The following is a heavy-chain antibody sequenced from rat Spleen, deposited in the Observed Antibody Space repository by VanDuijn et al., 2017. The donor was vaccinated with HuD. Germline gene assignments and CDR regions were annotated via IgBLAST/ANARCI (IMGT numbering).Heavy chain of an antibody. CDR3: ARDNYDGTYYYGFAY. D-gene: IGHD1-12*02. CDR2: ISYDGGST. Sequence: EVQLVESGGGLVQPGRSMKLSCAASGFTFSDYGMAWVLQAPTKGLEWVASISYDGGSTFYPDSVKGRFTISRDNAKSTLYLQMNSLRSEDTATYYCARDNYDGTYYYGFAYWGQGTLVTVSS. J-gene: IGHJ3*01. CDR1: GFTFSDYG. V-gene: IGHV5-20*01.